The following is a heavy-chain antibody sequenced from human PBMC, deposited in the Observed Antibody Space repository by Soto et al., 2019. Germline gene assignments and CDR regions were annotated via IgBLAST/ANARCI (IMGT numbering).Heavy chain of an antibody. D-gene: IGHD3-3*01. CDR1: GGTFSSYA. V-gene: IGHV1-69*13. CDR2: IIPIFGTA. J-gene: IGHJ5*02. CDR3: ASYRFGVVIPGLDP. Sequence: ASVKVSCKASGGTFSSYAISWVRQAPGQGLEWMGGIIPIFGTANYAQKFQGRVTITADESTSTAYMELSSLRSEDTAVYYCASYRFGVVIPGLDPWGQGTLVTVS.